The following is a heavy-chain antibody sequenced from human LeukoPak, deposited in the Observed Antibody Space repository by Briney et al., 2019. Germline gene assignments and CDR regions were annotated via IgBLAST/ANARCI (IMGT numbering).Heavy chain of an antibody. J-gene: IGHJ4*02. V-gene: IGHV3-15*01. CDR3: TTGGQDILTGYYPFDY. D-gene: IGHD3-9*01. Sequence: PGGSLRLSCAASGFTFSNAWMSWVRQAPGKGLEWVGRIRSKPDGGRTDYAAPVKGRFIISRDDSKNTLYLQMNSLKTEDTAVYYCTTGGQDILTGYYPFDYWGQGTLVTVSS. CDR1: GFTFSNAW. CDR2: IRSKPDGGRT.